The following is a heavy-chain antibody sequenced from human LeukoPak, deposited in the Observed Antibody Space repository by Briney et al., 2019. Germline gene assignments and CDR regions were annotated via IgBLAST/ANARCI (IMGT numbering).Heavy chain of an antibody. CDR1: GFTFSSYA. V-gene: IGHV3-23*01. CDR2: ISGSGGST. J-gene: IGHJ4*02. CDR3: ARVHSACITGACYTGLFDS. D-gene: IGHD2-8*01. Sequence: PGGSLRLSCAASGFTFSSYAMSWVRQAPGKGLEWVSAISGSGGSTYYADSVKGRFTISRDNSKNTLYLQMSSLSAEDTALYYCARVHSACITGACYTGLFDSWGQGTLVTVSS.